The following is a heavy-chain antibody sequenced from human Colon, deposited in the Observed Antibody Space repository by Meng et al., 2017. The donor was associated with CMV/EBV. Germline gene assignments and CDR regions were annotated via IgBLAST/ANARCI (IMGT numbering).Heavy chain of an antibody. CDR3: ARMALHWYFDL. Sequence: QRQLQEPGPGVVKPSRTLSLTCTVSGDSISGISYYWGWIRQPPGKGLEWIASIYYTGNDYHNPSLKSRVTISIDTSNNQFSLRLTSVTAADTAVYYCARMALHWYFDLWGRGTLVTVS. J-gene: IGHJ2*01. V-gene: IGHV4-39*07. D-gene: IGHD5-24*01. CDR1: GDSISGISYY. CDR2: IYYTGND.